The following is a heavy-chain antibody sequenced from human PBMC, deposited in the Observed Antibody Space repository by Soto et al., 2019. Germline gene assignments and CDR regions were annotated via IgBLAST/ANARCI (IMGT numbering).Heavy chain of an antibody. Sequence: QVRLAQSGAEEKKPGASIKVSCKASGYTFTNYYMHWVRRAPGHGLEWMGMINPVGGSTNYAEKFQGRVIMSRDTTTITVYMELSSLTSEDTAVYYCTRSMTTADCFDSWGQGTLVTVSS. CDR1: GYTFTNYY. D-gene: IGHD3-22*01. CDR2: INPVGGST. J-gene: IGHJ5*01. CDR3: TRSMTTADCFDS. V-gene: IGHV1-46*03.